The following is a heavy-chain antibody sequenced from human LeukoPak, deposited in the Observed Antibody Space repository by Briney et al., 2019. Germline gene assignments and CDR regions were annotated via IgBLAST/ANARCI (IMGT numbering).Heavy chain of an antibody. CDR3: AREVDYYDTSDYFPLGY. CDR2: INPNSGAS. Sequence: ASVKVSCKASGYTFTDYYIHWVRQAPGQGLEWMGWINPNSGASNYAQKFQGRVTMTRDTSISTAYMELSRLRSDDTAVYYCAREVDYYDTSDYFPLGYWGQGTLVTVSS. D-gene: IGHD3-22*01. J-gene: IGHJ4*02. V-gene: IGHV1-2*02. CDR1: GYTFTDYY.